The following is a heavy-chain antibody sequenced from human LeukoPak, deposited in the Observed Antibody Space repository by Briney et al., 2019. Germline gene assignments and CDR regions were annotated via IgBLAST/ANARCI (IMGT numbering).Heavy chain of an antibody. CDR3: ARRGGVRFLEWPFDY. J-gene: IGHJ4*02. D-gene: IGHD3-3*01. Sequence: SETLSLTCAVSGYSISSGYYWGWIRQPPGKGLEWIGSIYHSGSTYYNPSLKSRVTISVDTSKNQFSLKLSSVTAADTAVYYCARRGGVRFLEWPFDYWGQGTLVTASS. CDR2: IYHSGST. CDR1: GYSISSGYY. V-gene: IGHV4-38-2*01.